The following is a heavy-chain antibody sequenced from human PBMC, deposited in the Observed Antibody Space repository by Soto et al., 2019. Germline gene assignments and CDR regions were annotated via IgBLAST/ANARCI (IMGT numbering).Heavy chain of an antibody. CDR3: ARVNGLEGFDY. CDR2: ISGSGGNT. J-gene: IGHJ4*02. Sequence: EVQLLESGGGLVQPGGSLRLSCAASGFTFSNNAMSWVRQAPGKGLEWVSSISGSGGNTYYEESVKGRFTISRDNAKNSLYLQMNSLRAEDTAVYYCARVNGLEGFDYWGQGTLVTVSS. CDR1: GFTFSNNA. V-gene: IGHV3-23*01. D-gene: IGHD6-19*01.